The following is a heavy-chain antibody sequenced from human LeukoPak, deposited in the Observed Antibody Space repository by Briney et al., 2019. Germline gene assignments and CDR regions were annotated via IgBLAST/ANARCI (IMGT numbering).Heavy chain of an antibody. Sequence: GGSLRLSCAASGFTFSNYEFNWVRQAPGKGLEWVSYISSSGRNIYYADSVKGRFTISRDNAKNSLYLQMDSLRAEDTAVYYCARDLVQLWSKDFWGQGTLVTVSS. CDR2: ISSSGRNI. V-gene: IGHV3-48*03. J-gene: IGHJ4*02. CDR1: GFTFSNYE. D-gene: IGHD5-18*01. CDR3: ARDLVQLWSKDF.